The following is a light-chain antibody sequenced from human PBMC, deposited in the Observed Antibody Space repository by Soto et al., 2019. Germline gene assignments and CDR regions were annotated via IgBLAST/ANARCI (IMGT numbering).Light chain of an antibody. CDR2: DAS. J-gene: IGKJ2*01. CDR1: QSITNC. V-gene: IGKV1-5*03. Sequence: DIQMTQSPSTLSASVGDRVTITCRASQSITNCLAWYQQKPGKAPKLLIFDASSLRSGVPSRFSGRGSGTEFTLTISSLQPEDFATYYCQQHNPYSPYTFGQGTKLEIE. CDR3: QQHNPYSPYT.